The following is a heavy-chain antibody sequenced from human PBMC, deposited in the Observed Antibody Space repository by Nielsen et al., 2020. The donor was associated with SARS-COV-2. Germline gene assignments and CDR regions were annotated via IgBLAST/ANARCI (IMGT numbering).Heavy chain of an antibody. CDR2: INHSGST. Sequence: GSLRLSCAVYGGAFSGYYWSWIRQPPGKGLEWIGEINHSGSTNYNPSLKSRVTISVDTSKNKFSLKLSSVTAADTAVYYCARGGYCSGGSCYFADDYWYFDLWGRGTLVTVSS. CDR1: GGAFSGYY. CDR3: ARGGYCSGGSCYFADDYWYFDL. J-gene: IGHJ2*01. V-gene: IGHV4-34*01. D-gene: IGHD2-15*01.